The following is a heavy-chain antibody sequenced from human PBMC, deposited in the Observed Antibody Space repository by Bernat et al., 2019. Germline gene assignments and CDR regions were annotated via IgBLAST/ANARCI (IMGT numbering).Heavy chain of an antibody. CDR3: VKFSGANYYGSGSKGPDFDY. D-gene: IGHD3-10*01. CDR1: GFTFSSYA. J-gene: IGHJ4*02. Sequence: EVQLVESGGGLVQPGGSLRLSCSASGFTFSSYAMHWVRQAPGKGLEYVSAISSNGGSTYYAASVKGRFTISRDNSKNTLYLQMSSLRAEDTAVYYCVKFSGANYYGSGSKGPDFDYWGQGTLVPVS. V-gene: IGHV3-64D*06. CDR2: ISSNGGST.